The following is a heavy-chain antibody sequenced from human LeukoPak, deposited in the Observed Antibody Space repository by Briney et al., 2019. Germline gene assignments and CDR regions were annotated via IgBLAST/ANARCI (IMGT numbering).Heavy chain of an antibody. J-gene: IGHJ4*02. Sequence: GGSLRLSCASSGFAFSSYEMNWVRQAPGKGLEWVSYISSSGSIIYYEDSVKGRFTISRDNAKNSLFLQMNSLRVEDTAVYYCARTMWGFDYWGQGTLVTVSS. V-gene: IGHV3-48*03. CDR3: ARTMWGFDY. D-gene: IGHD7-27*01. CDR1: GFAFSSYE. CDR2: ISSSGSII.